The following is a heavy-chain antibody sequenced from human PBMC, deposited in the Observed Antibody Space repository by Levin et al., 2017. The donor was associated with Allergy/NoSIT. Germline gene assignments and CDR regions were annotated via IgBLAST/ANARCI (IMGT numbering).Heavy chain of an antibody. V-gene: IGHV3-30*18. CDR1: GFTFSSYG. CDR2: ISYDGSNK. D-gene: IGHD1-14*01. CDR3: VKEGNGRPPGGMDV. J-gene: IGHJ6*02. Sequence: AGGSLRLSCAVSGFTFSSYGMHWVRQAPGKGLEWVAVISYDGSNKFYTDSVKGRFTISRDNSKNTLHLQMNSLRSEDTAIYYCVKEGNGRPPGGMDVWGQGTTVTVSS.